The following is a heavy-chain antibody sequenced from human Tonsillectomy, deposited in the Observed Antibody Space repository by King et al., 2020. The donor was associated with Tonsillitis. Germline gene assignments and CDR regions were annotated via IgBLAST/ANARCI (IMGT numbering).Heavy chain of an antibody. D-gene: IGHD6-6*01. CDR1: GYTFNSYD. V-gene: IGHV1-8*01. CDR2: MSPNSANT. J-gene: IGHJ6*02. Sequence: QLVQSGAEVRKPGASVKVSCKASGYTFNSYDINWVRQAVGQGPEWMGWMSPNSANTGYAQKFQGRVSLSRNTSIGTAYMELSSLRSEDTAVYYCARSMFNYRSSSVRRHNYYGMDVWGQGTTVTVSS. CDR3: ARSMFNYRSSSVRRHNYYGMDV.